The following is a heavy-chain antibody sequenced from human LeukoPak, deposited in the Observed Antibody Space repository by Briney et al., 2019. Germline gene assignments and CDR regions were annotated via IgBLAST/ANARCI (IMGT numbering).Heavy chain of an antibody. J-gene: IGHJ4*02. CDR1: GGSISSYY. Sequence: SETLSLTCTVSGGSISSYYWTWIRQPPGKGLEWIGNIYYSGSTSYNPSLKSRVTISSDTSKNQFSLKLTSVTAADTAVYYCTRDTNNVYYYDTSGFDYWGQGTLVTVSS. D-gene: IGHD3-22*01. CDR3: TRDTNNVYYYDTSGFDY. CDR2: IYYSGST. V-gene: IGHV4-59*01.